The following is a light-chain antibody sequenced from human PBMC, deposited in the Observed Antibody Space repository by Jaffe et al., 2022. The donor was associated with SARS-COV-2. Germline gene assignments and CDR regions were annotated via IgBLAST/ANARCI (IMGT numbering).Light chain of an antibody. CDR3: GTWDSSLSAWV. Sequence: QSVLTQPPSVSAAPGQRVTISCSGSNSNIGNNYVSWYQQFPGTAPKLLIYENNRRPSGIPARFSCSKSGTSATLGITGLQTGDEADYYCGTWDSSLSAWVFGGGTKLTVL. J-gene: IGLJ3*02. CDR1: NSNIGNNY. CDR2: ENN. V-gene: IGLV1-51*02.